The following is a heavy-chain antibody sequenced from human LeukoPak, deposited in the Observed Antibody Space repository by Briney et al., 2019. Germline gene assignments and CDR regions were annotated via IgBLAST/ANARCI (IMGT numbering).Heavy chain of an antibody. CDR1: GGSVSSYQ. CDR2: MYYSGST. CDR3: AGHDYYGSGSYR. V-gene: IGHV4-59*08. Sequence: PSETLSLTCTVSGGSVSSYQWSWIRQPPGKGLEWIGYMYYSGSTKYNPSLKSRVTISGDTSKNQFSLKLISVTAADAAVYYCAGHDYYGSGSYRWGQGTLVTVSS. D-gene: IGHD3-10*01. J-gene: IGHJ5*02.